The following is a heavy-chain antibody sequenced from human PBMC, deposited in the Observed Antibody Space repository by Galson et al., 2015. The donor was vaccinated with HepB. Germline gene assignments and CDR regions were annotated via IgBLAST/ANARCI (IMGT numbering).Heavy chain of an antibody. CDR1: GGSTSSYY. V-gene: IGHV4-59*01. CDR2: IYYSGST. D-gene: IGHD3-22*01. J-gene: IGHJ3*02. Sequence: SETLSLTCTVSGGSTSSYYWNWIRQPPGKGLEWIGYIYYSGSTNYNPSLKSRVTISLDTSKNQFFLRLNSVTAADTAVYFCARANYFDTSGPPGAFDIWGQGTVVTVSS. CDR3: ARANYFDTSGPPGAFDI.